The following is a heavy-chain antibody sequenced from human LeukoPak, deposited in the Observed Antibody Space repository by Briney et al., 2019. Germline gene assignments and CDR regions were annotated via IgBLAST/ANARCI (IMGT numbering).Heavy chain of an antibody. CDR1: GFTFSRYY. J-gene: IGHJ6*02. V-gene: IGHV3-23*01. Sequence: GGSLRLSCAASGFTFSRYYMSWVRQTPGKGLEWVSGIRGNGVKTFYADSVKGRFTISRDNSKKTVDLQMNSLRVEDTAIFYCAKIVVPAAYYFYGMDVWGQGTTVTVSS. CDR3: AKIVVPAAYYFYGMDV. D-gene: IGHD2-2*01. CDR2: IRGNGVKT.